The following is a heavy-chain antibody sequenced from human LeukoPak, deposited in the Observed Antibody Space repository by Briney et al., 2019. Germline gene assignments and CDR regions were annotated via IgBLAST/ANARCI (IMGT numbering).Heavy chain of an antibody. D-gene: IGHD2-2*01. CDR1: GGSLTDYY. CDR2: IYSTGGT. V-gene: IGHV4-4*07. Sequence: SETLSLTCTVSGGSLTDYYWSSIRQPAGEGLEWIGRIYSTGGTHYNPSFKNRVIMSVDTSRNQFSLKLTSVTAADTAVYYCTRGLRCSSHGCYADYWGQGTLVTVSS. J-gene: IGHJ4*02. CDR3: TRGLRCSSHGCYADY.